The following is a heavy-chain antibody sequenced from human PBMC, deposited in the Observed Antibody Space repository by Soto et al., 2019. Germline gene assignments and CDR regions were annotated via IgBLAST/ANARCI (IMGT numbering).Heavy chain of an antibody. V-gene: IGHV3-11*01. CDR1: GFTFSDYY. J-gene: IGHJ5*02. D-gene: IGHD3-10*01. CDR2: ISPSGGTI. CDR3: VRVGYAYGNDP. Sequence: VQLVESGGGLVKPGGSLRLSCAAYGFTFSDYYMSWIRQAPGKGLEWVSYISPSGGTIYYADSVKGRFTLARDNAKNSLYLQMNSLRAEDTAVYHCVRVGYAYGNDPWGQGTLVAVSS.